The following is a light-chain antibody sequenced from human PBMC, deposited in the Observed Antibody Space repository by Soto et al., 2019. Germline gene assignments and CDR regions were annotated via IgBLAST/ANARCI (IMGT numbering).Light chain of an antibody. J-gene: IGLJ1*01. CDR3: AEWDDSLNGPV. V-gene: IGLV1-44*01. Sequence: QSVLTHPPSASGTPGQRVTISCSGSSSNIGSNTVNWYQQLPGTAPKLLIYSNNQRPSGVPDRFSGSKSGTSASLAISGLQSEDEADYYCAEWDDSLNGPVFGTGTKVTVL. CDR2: SNN. CDR1: SSNIGSNT.